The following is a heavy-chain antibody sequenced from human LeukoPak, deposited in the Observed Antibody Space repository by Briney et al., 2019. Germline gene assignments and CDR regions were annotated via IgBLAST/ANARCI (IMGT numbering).Heavy chain of an antibody. CDR3: ARTRYCSSTSCYGFVY. J-gene: IGHJ4*02. D-gene: IGHD2-2*01. V-gene: IGHV5-51*01. Sequence: GGSLQISCKGSGYRFTSYWIGWVRQVPGKGLEWMGTIYPGDSDTRYSTSFQGQVTISADKSISTAYLQWSSLKAPDTAMYYCARTRYCSSTSCYGFVYWGQGTLVTVSS. CDR1: GYRFTSYW. CDR2: IYPGDSDT.